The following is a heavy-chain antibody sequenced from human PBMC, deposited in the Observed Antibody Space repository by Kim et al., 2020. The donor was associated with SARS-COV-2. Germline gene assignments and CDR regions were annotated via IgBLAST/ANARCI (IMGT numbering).Heavy chain of an antibody. V-gene: IGHV5-51*01. J-gene: IGHJ6*02. CDR3: ARDRTVTTVGYYYYGMDV. CDR1: GYSFTSYW. CDR2: IYPGDSDT. Sequence: GESLKISCKGSGYSFTSYWIGWVRQMPGKGLEWIGIIYPGDSDTRYSPSFQGQVTISADKSISTAYLQWSRLKASDTAMYYCARDRTVTTVGYYYYGMDVWGQGTTVTVSS. D-gene: IGHD4-17*01.